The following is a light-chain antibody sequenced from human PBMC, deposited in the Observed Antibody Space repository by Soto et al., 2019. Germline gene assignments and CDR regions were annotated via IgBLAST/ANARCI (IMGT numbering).Light chain of an antibody. CDR2: DAS. V-gene: IGKV3-20*01. Sequence: EIVLTQSPGTQSLSPGETATLSCRASQSVGSNNLAWYHQKPGQTPRLLIYDASSRATGIPDRFSGRGSGTDFTLTISRLEPEDFAVYYCQQYANSITFGQGTRLEIE. J-gene: IGKJ5*01. CDR3: QQYANSIT. CDR1: QSVGSNN.